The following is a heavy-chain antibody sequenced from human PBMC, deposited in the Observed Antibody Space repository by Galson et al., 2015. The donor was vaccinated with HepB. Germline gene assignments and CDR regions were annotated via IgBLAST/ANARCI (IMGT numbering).Heavy chain of an antibody. J-gene: IGHJ4*02. CDR3: AKDAVMITFGGVIHY. V-gene: IGHV3-30*18. CDR1: GFTFSSYG. CDR2: ISYDGSNK. D-gene: IGHD3-16*02. Sequence: SLRLSCAASGFTFSSYGMHWVRQAPGKGLEWVAVISYDGSNKYYADSVKGRFTISRDNSKNTLYLQMNSLRAEDTAVYYCAKDAVMITFGGVIHYWGQGTLVTVSS.